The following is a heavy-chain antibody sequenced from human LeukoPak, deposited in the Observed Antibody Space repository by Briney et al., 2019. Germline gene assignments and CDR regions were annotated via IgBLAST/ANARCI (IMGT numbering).Heavy chain of an antibody. J-gene: IGHJ4*02. D-gene: IGHD5-24*01. CDR3: TRSRRDGNDY. V-gene: IGHV3-7*01. CDR1: GFTFSSSW. CDR2: INEDGSAK. Sequence: GGSLRLSCAASGFTFSSSWMSWVRQAPGKGLEWVANINEDGSAKYYVDSVKGRFTISRDNAKRSLDLQVNSLRTEDTAVYYCTRSRRDGNDYWGQGTLVTVSS.